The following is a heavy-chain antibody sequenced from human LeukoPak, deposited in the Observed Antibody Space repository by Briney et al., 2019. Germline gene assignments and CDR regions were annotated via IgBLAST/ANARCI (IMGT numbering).Heavy chain of an antibody. CDR1: GYTFTYYY. CDR3: ARLPYDEPDY. D-gene: IGHD3-3*01. Sequence: ASVRVSCKASGYTFTYYYVHWVRQAPGRGLEWMGCISPNSGGTHYAQKFQGRVTMTRDTSITTAYMELSRLRSDDTAVYFCARLPYDEPDYWGQGTLVTVSS. CDR2: ISPNSGGT. V-gene: IGHV1-2*02. J-gene: IGHJ4*02.